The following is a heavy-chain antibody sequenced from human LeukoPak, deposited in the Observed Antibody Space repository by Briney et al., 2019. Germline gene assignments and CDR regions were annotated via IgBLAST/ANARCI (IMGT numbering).Heavy chain of an antibody. J-gene: IGHJ6*03. Sequence: ASVKVSCKASGYTFTSYYMHWVRQAPGQGLEWMGIINPSGGSTSYAQKFQGRVTMTRDMSTSTVYMELSSLRSEDTAVYYCARGFNYYDSSGYSYYYYMDVWAKGPRSPSP. CDR1: GYTFTSYY. V-gene: IGHV1-46*01. CDR2: INPSGGST. D-gene: IGHD3-22*01. CDR3: ARGFNYYDSSGYSYYYYMDV.